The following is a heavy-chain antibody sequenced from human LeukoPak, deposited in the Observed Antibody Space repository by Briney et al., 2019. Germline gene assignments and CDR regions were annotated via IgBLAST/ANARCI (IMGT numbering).Heavy chain of an antibody. Sequence: SETLSLTCTVSGGSISSSSYYWGWIRQPPGKGLEWIGSIYYSGSTYYNPSLKSRVTISVDTSKNQFSLKLSSVTAADTAVYYCARDFPYGNWNYESGAFDIWGQGTMVTVSS. J-gene: IGHJ3*02. V-gene: IGHV4-39*07. CDR1: GGSISSSSYY. CDR2: IYYSGST. D-gene: IGHD1-7*01. CDR3: ARDFPYGNWNYESGAFDI.